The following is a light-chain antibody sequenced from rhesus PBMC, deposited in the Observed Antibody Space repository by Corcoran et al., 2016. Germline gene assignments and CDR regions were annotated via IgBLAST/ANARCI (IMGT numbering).Light chain of an antibody. CDR2: KAS. Sequence: DIQMTQSPSSLSASVGDTVTITCRASQSISSWLDWYQQKPGNAPKLLIFKASRLQRGVPSRFSVSGSGTDLTLTISSLQPEDFATYYCLQYSSSPYTFGQGTKVEIK. V-gene: IGKV1-22*01. CDR1: QSISSW. CDR3: LQYSSSPYT. J-gene: IGKJ2*01.